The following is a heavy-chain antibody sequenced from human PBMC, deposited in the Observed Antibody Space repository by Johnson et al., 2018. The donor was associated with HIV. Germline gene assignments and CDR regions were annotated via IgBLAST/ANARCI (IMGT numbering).Heavy chain of an antibody. V-gene: IGHV3-13*01. D-gene: IGHD3-10*01. CDR3: AKCGDADAFDI. CDR1: GFTFSSYD. CDR2: IGSAGDT. J-gene: IGHJ3*02. Sequence: VYLVESGGGLVQPGGSLRLSCAASGFTFSSYDMHWVRQATGKGLEWVSGIGSAGDTYYPGSVKGRFTISRDNSKNTLYLQMNSLRAEDTAVYYCAKCGDADAFDILGQGTMVTVSS.